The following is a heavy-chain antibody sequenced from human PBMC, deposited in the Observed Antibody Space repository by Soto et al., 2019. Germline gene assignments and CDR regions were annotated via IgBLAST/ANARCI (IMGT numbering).Heavy chain of an antibody. Sequence: GGSLRLSCAPSGFTFSSYGMHWARQAPGKGLEWVAVIWYDGSNKVYADSVKGRFTISRDNSKNTLYLQMNSLRAEDTAVYYCARSSYYYDSSGYYFDYWGQGTLVTVSS. V-gene: IGHV3-33*01. J-gene: IGHJ4*02. D-gene: IGHD3-22*01. CDR1: GFTFSSYG. CDR2: IWYDGSNK. CDR3: ARSSYYYDSSGYYFDY.